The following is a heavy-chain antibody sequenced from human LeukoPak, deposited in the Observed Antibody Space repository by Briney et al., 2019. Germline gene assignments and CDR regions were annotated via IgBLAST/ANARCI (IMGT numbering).Heavy chain of an antibody. Sequence: GASVKVSCKASGGTFSSYAISWVRQAPGQGLEWMGGIIPIFGTANYAQKFQGRVTITADESTSTAYMELSSLRFEDTAVYYCARAGGLLWFGELSPGNPFDYWGQGTLVTVSS. D-gene: IGHD3-10*01. J-gene: IGHJ4*02. CDR1: GGTFSSYA. CDR2: IIPIFGTA. V-gene: IGHV1-69*13. CDR3: ARAGGLLWFGELSPGNPFDY.